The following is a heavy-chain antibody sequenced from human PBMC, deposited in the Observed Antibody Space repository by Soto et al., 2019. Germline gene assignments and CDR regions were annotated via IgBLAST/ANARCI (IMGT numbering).Heavy chain of an antibody. D-gene: IGHD3-22*01. V-gene: IGHV3-7*01. Sequence: EVQLVESGGGLVQPVGSLRLSCAASGFTFSSYWMSWVRQAPGKGLEWVANIKQDGSEKYYVDSVKGRFTISRDNAKNSLYLQMNSLRAEDTAVYYCAREEADRSADLIDPWGQGTLVTVSS. J-gene: IGHJ5*02. CDR1: GFTFSSYW. CDR3: AREEADRSADLIDP. CDR2: IKQDGSEK.